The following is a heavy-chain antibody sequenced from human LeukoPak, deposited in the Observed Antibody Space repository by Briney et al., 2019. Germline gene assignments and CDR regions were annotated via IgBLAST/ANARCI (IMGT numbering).Heavy chain of an antibody. D-gene: IGHD2-2*01. CDR2: IKQDGSEK. J-gene: IGHJ4*02. Sequence: GGSLKLSCAASGFILSESAIHWVRQASGKGLEWVANIKQDGSEKYYVDSVKGRFTISRDNAKNTLYLQMNSLRAEDTAVYYCARDGGDCTSTSCYDRLDYWGQGTLVTVSS. V-gene: IGHV3-7*04. CDR3: ARDGGDCTSTSCYDRLDY. CDR1: GFILSESA.